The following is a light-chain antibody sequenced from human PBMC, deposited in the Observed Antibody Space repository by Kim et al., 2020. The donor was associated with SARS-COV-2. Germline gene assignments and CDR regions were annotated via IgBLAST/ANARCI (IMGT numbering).Light chain of an antibody. CDR2: GAS. CDR3: QQYDDWPPWT. CDR1: QSVSDN. V-gene: IGKV3-15*01. Sequence: SLGERATLSCRASQSVSDNLAWYQQKPGQAPRLLIYGASTRATGIQARFSGSGSGTEFTLTISSLQSEDSAVYYCQQYDDWPPWTFGQGTKVDIK. J-gene: IGKJ1*01.